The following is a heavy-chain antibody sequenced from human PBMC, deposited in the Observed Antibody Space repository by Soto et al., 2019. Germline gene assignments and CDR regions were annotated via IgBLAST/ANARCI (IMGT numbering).Heavy chain of an antibody. Sequence: QVQLVQSGAEVKKPGASVKVSCKASGYTFTGYYMHCVRQAPGQGLEWMGWINPNSGGTNYAQKVQGRVTMTRDTSISTAYMELSRLRSDDTAVYYCARSEYSSGWYKDYWGQGTLVTVSS. V-gene: IGHV1-2*02. D-gene: IGHD6-19*01. CDR2: INPNSGGT. J-gene: IGHJ4*02. CDR3: ARSEYSSGWYKDY. CDR1: GYTFTGYY.